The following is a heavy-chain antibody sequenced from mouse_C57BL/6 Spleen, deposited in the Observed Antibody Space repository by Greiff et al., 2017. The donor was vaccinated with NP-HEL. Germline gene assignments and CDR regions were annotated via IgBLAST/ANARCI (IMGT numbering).Heavy chain of an antibody. CDR3: ARGYRSYAMGC. D-gene: IGHD2-14*01. V-gene: IGHV5-4*01. CDR2: ISAGGSYT. CDR1: GFTFSSYA. J-gene: IGHJ4*01. Sequence: EVQGVESGGGLVKPGGSLKLSCAASGFTFSSYAMSWVRQTPEKRLEWVATISAGGSYTYYPDNVKGRFTISRDNAKNNLYLQMNHLKSEDTAMYYCARGYRSYAMGCWGQGTSVTVSS.